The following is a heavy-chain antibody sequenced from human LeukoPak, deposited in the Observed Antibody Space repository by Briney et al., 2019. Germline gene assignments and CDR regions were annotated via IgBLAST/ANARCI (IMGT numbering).Heavy chain of an antibody. J-gene: IGHJ4*02. Sequence: ASVKVSCKASGYTFTSYYMHWVRQAPGQGLEWMGIINPSGGSTSYAQKFQGRVTMTRDTSTSTVYMELSNLRSEDTAVYYCARQRWLQPFDYWGQGTLVTVSS. D-gene: IGHD5-24*01. CDR3: ARQRWLQPFDY. V-gene: IGHV1-46*01. CDR2: INPSGGST. CDR1: GYTFTSYY.